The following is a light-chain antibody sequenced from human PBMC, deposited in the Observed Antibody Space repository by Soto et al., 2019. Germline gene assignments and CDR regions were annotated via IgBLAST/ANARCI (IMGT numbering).Light chain of an antibody. CDR1: SSDVGSYNL. Sequence: QSALTQPASVSGSPGQSITISCTGTSSDVGSYNLVSWYQQHPGKAPKLMIYEVSKRPSGVSNRFSGSKSGNTASLTISGLQAEDEADYYCCSYAGSSTPLSFGTGTQLTVL. CDR2: EVS. V-gene: IGLV2-23*02. CDR3: CSYAGSSTPLS. J-gene: IGLJ1*01.